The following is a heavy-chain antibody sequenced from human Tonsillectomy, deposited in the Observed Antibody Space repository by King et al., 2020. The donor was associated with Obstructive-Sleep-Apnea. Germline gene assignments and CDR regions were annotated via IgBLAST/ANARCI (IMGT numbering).Heavy chain of an antibody. J-gene: IGHJ4*02. CDR2: INSDESST. V-gene: IGHV3-74*01. CDR1: GFTLSSYW. Sequence: VQLVESGGGLVQPGGSLRLSCAASGFTLSSYWMHWVRQAPGKGLVWVSRINSDESSTTYADSVKGRFTISRDNAKNTLYLHMNSLRAEDTAVYYCAREGSPRGRAVAGLDYWGQGSQVTLSS. CDR3: AREGSPRGRAVAGLDY. D-gene: IGHD6-19*01.